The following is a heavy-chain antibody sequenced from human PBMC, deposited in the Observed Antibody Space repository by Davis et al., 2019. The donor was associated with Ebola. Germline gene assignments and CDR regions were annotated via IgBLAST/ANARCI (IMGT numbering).Heavy chain of an antibody. Sequence: AASVKVSCKASGGTFSSYAISWVRQAPGQGLEWMGWINPNSGNTGYAQKLQGRVTMTTDTSTSTAYMELRSLRSDDTAVYYCARELYGDDYWGQGTLVTVSS. V-gene: IGHV1-18*01. CDR2: INPNSGNT. CDR3: ARELYGDDY. D-gene: IGHD4-17*01. J-gene: IGHJ4*02. CDR1: GGTFSSYA.